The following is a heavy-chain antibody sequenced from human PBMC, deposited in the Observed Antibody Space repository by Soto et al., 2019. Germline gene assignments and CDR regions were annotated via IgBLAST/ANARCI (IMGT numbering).Heavy chain of an antibody. V-gene: IGHV4-31*03. Sequence: QVQLQESGPGLVKPSQTLSLTCTVSGGSISSGGYYWSWIRQHPGKGLEWIGYIYYSGSTYYNPSLKRRVTIAVDTSKNQVSLKLSSVTAADTAVYYCARVWSSGSLGCFDIWGQGTMVTVSS. D-gene: IGHD3-22*01. CDR3: ARVWSSGSLGCFDI. CDR2: IYYSGST. J-gene: IGHJ3*02. CDR1: GGSISSGGYY.